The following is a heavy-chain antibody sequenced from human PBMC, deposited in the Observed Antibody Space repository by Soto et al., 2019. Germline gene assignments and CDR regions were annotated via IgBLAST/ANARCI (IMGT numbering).Heavy chain of an antibody. D-gene: IGHD5-18*01. J-gene: IGHJ4*02. V-gene: IGHV5-51*01. CDR3: ARRGYSHGDAADY. Sequence: PGESLKISCKGSGYSFTTYWIGWVRQMPGKGLEWMGTIYPGDSDTRYSPSFQGQVTISADKSISTAYLQWSSLKASDTAMYYCARRGYSHGDAADYWGQGTLVTVSS. CDR1: GYSFTTYW. CDR2: IYPGDSDT.